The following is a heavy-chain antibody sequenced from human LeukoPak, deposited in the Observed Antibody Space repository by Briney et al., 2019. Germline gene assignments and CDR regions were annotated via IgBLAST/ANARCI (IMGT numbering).Heavy chain of an antibody. J-gene: IGHJ4*02. CDR3: ATNLATVVTPACY. CDR2: FDPEDGER. D-gene: IGHD4-23*01. V-gene: IGHV1-24*01. CDR1: GYTLTELS. Sequence: WASVKVSCMVSGYTLTELSIHWVRQAPGKGLEWMGGFDPEDGERIYEQKFQGRVIMTEDTSTDTAYMEMRSLKSEDTAVYYCATNLATVVTPACYWGQGTVVIVSA.